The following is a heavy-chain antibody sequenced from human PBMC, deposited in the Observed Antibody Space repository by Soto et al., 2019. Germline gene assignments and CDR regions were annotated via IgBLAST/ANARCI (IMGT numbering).Heavy chain of an antibody. D-gene: IGHD3-16*01. CDR1: GFTLNSFN. J-gene: IGHJ4*02. Sequence: GSLRLSFLAAGFTLNSFNINWIRRAPGRGLEWVASISVSGDNIYYGDSVQGRFTISRDNSKRSVFLDLSSLRVEDTAVYYWARDLGLLKSLFDYWGQGTLVTVSS. V-gene: IGHV3-21*01. CDR2: ISVSGDNI. CDR3: ARDLGLLKSLFDY.